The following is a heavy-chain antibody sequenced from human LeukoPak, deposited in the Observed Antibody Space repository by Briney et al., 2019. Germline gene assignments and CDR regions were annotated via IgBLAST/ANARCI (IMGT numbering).Heavy chain of an antibody. J-gene: IGHJ4*02. CDR1: GFTFSSYE. Sequence: GGSLKLSCAASGFTFSSYEMNWVRQAPGKGLEWVSYISSSGSTIYYADSVKGRFTISRDNSKNTLYLQMNSLRAEDTAVYYCAKDLPYYYGSGSDYWGQGTLVTVS. CDR2: ISSSGSTI. D-gene: IGHD3-10*01. V-gene: IGHV3-48*03. CDR3: AKDLPYYYGSGSDY.